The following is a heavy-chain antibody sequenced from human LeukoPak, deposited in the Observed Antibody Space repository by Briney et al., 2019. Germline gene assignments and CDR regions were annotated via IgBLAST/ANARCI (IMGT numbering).Heavy chain of an antibody. CDR2: IYTSGST. CDR1: GGSIRTYY. J-gene: IGHJ4*02. D-gene: IGHD2/OR15-2a*01. Sequence: PSETLSLTCTVSGGSIRTYYWSWIRQPPGKGLEWIGYIYTSGSTNYNPSLKSRVTMSLDTSEIQFSLKLSSVTAADTAVYYCARGDFYRYYFDYWGQGTLVTVSS. V-gene: IGHV4-4*09. CDR3: ARGDFYRYYFDY.